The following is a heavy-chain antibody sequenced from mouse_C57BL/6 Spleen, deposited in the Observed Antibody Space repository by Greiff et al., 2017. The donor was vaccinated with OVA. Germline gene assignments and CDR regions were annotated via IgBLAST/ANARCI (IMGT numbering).Heavy chain of an antibody. Sequence: EVMLVESGAELVKPGASVKLSCTASGFNIKDYYMHWVKQRTEQGLEWIGRIDPEDGETKYAPKFQGKATITADTSSNTAYLQLSSLTSEDTAVYYCADGGLRRNYAMDYWGQGTSVTVSS. J-gene: IGHJ4*01. CDR3: ADGGLRRNYAMDY. V-gene: IGHV14-2*01. CDR1: GFNIKDYY. CDR2: IDPEDGET. D-gene: IGHD2-4*01.